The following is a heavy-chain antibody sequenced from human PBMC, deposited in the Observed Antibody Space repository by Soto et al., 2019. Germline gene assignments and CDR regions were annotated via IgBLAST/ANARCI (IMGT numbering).Heavy chain of an antibody. CDR1: GDSVSSNSGA. Sequence: SQTLSLTCAISGDSVSSNSGAWNWIRQSASRGLEWLGRTYYRSKWYSDYAVSVKSRITINPDTSKNEFSLQLNSVTPEDTAVYYCTRWAKDGFDIWGQGTRVTVSS. CDR2: TYYRSKWYS. D-gene: IGHD2-15*01. J-gene: IGHJ3*02. CDR3: TRWAKDGFDI. V-gene: IGHV6-1*01.